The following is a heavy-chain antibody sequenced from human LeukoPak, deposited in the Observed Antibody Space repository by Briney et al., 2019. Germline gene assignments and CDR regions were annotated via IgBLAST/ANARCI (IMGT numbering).Heavy chain of an antibody. J-gene: IGHJ4*02. CDR3: ARIGGFCGFGELCLDY. CDR2: IYHSGST. V-gene: IGHV4-38-2*01. CDR1: GYSISSGYY. D-gene: IGHD3-10*01. Sequence: SETLSLTCAVSGYSISSGYYWGWIRQRPGKGLEWIGSIYHSGSTYYNPSLKSRGTISVDTSKNQFSLKLSSVTAADTAVYYCARIGGFCGFGELCLDYWGQGTLVTVSS.